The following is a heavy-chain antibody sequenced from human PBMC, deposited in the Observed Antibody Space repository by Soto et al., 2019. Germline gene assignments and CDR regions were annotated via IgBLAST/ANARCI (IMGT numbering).Heavy chain of an antibody. D-gene: IGHD4-17*01. CDR2: IYYSGST. Sequence: QVQLQESGPGLVKPSQTLSLTCTVSGGSISSGGYYWSWIRQHPGKGLEWIGYIYYSGSTYYNPSLKSRVTISVATSKNQFSLKLSSVTVADTAVYYCARGSPTNGDGALDYWGQGTLVTVSS. J-gene: IGHJ4*02. CDR3: ARGSPTNGDGALDY. V-gene: IGHV4-31*03. CDR1: GGSISSGGYY.